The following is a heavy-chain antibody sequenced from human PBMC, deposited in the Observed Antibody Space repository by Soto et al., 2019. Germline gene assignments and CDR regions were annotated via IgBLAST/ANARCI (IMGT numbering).Heavy chain of an antibody. J-gene: IGHJ4*02. V-gene: IGHV1-2*02. D-gene: IGHD2-2*02. CDR2: INPNSGGT. CDR3: ASFRYFSSTSCYKRGLDY. CDR1: GDTITGYY. Sequence: ASVKVSCKASGDTITGYYMHWVRQAPGQGLEWMGWINPNSGGTNYAQKFQGRVTMTRDTSISTAYMELSRLRSDDTAVYYCASFRYFSSTSCYKRGLDYCGQGTLLTVSS.